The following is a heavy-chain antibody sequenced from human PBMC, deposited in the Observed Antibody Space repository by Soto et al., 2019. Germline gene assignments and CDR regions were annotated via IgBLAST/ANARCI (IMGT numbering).Heavy chain of an antibody. D-gene: IGHD6-19*01. J-gene: IGHJ4*02. CDR2: ISSTSSYA. CDR3: AGDLALAGNY. V-gene: IGHV3-21*01. Sequence: GGSLRLSCAASGFTFSSYAMNWVRQTQEKGLEWVSSISSTSSYAHYSDSVKGRFTISRDNANNSLFLQMNSLRAEDTATYYCAGDLALAGNYWGQGVLVTVSS. CDR1: GFTFSSYA.